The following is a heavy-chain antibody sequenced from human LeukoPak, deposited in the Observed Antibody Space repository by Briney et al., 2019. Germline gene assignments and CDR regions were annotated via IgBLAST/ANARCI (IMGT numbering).Heavy chain of an antibody. CDR3: AKHDSSSDF. J-gene: IGHJ4*02. D-gene: IGHD3-22*01. V-gene: IGHV3-30*02. Sequence: PGGSLRLSCAASGFIFSSYGMHWVRQPPSKGLEWVAFIRSDGSDTYSAASVKGRFTISRDNSKNTLWLQMNSLRAEDTAVYYCAKHDSSSDFWGQGTLVTVSS. CDR2: IRSDGSDT. CDR1: GFIFSSYG.